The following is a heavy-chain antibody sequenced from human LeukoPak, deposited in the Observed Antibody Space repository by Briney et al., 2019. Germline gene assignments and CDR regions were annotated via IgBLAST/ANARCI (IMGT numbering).Heavy chain of an antibody. CDR3: ASSYNSPYYFDY. V-gene: IGHV1-18*01. J-gene: IGHJ4*02. Sequence: ASVKVSCKASGYTFTSYGISWVRRAPGQGLEWMGWISAYNGNTNYAQKLQGRVTMTTDTSTSTAYMELRSLRSDDTAVYYCASSYNSPYYFDYWGQGTLVTVSS. D-gene: IGHD6-6*01. CDR2: ISAYNGNT. CDR1: GYTFTSYG.